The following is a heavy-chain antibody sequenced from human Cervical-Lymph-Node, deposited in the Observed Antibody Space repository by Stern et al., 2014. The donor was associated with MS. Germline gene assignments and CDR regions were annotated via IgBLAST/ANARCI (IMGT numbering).Heavy chain of an antibody. D-gene: IGHD6-19*01. CDR2: ISWNSGSI. CDR3: VKEGYSSGWYDWFDP. Sequence: EVQLLESGGGLVQPGRSLRLSCAASGFTFDDYAMHWVRQAPGKGLEWVSGISWNSGSIGYADSVKGRFTISRDNAKNSLYLQMNSLRAEDTALYYCVKEGYSSGWYDWFDPWGQGTLVTVSS. J-gene: IGHJ5*02. V-gene: IGHV3-9*01. CDR1: GFTFDDYA.